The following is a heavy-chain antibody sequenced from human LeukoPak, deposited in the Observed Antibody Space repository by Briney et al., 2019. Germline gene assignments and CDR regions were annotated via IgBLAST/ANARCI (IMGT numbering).Heavy chain of an antibody. CDR2: IYYSGST. V-gene: IGHV4-59*08. Sequence: SETLSLTCTVSGGSISSYYWSWIRQPPGKGLEWIGYIYYSGSTNYNPSLKSRVTISVDTSKNQFSLKLSSVTAADTAVYYCARSITMVRGVLPFDYWGQGTLVTVSS. D-gene: IGHD3-10*01. CDR1: GGSISSYY. CDR3: ARSITMVRGVLPFDY. J-gene: IGHJ4*02.